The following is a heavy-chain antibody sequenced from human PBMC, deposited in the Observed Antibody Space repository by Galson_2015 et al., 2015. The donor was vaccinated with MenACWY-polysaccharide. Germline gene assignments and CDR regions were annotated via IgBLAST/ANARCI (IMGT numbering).Heavy chain of an antibody. Sequence: SLRLSCAASGFTFSYYYMNWVRQPPGKGLEWVSSISSNSDFIYYADSVKGRFTISRDNAKNSLHLQMHRLRAEDTAVYFCATTSRSTLARGHDDWGQGTLVTVS. V-gene: IGHV3-21*01. D-gene: IGHD2-2*01. CDR3: ATTSRSTLARGHDD. CDR2: ISSNSDFI. CDR1: GFTFSYYY. J-gene: IGHJ4*02.